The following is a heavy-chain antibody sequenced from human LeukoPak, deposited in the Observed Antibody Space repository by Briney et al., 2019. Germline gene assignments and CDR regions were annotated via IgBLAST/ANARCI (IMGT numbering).Heavy chain of an antibody. V-gene: IGHV3-64*01. CDR1: GFTFSTYT. CDR2: ISGNGGST. Sequence: GGSLRLSCVASGFTFSTYTMHWVRQSPGKALEYVSSISGNGGSTEYANSVKGRFTISRDNSKNTLFLRVGSLRAEDTAVYYCARVSPNTVTTLQYFDYWGQGTLVTVSS. J-gene: IGHJ4*02. CDR3: ARVSPNTVTTLQYFDY. D-gene: IGHD4-17*01.